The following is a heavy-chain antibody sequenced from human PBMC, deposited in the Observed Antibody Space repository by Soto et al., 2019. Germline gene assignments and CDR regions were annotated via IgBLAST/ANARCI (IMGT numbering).Heavy chain of an antibody. CDR2: TSYDGSNR. J-gene: IGHJ6*02. CDR1: GFTFSSYS. V-gene: IGHV3-30-3*01. Sequence: QVQLVESGGGVVQPGRSLRLSCAASGFTFSSYSMHWVRQAPGKGLEWVAVTSYDGSNRYYADSVKGRFTISRDKSKNTVYLQMNSLRDEDTAVYYCARDGGRQGGRYYYAMDVWGHGTTVTVSS. CDR3: ARDGGRQGGRYYYAMDV. D-gene: IGHD3-16*01.